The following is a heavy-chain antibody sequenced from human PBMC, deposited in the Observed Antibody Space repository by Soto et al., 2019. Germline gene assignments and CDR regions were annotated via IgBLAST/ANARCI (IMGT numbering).Heavy chain of an antibody. Sequence: PGGSLRRSCAASGFTFSSYGMNWVRQAPGKGLEWVSYISSSGSTIYYADSVKGRFTISRDNAKNSLYLQMNSLRAEDTAVYYCARGGYTRDYYDSSGYYLYGMDVWGQGTTVTVSS. CDR2: ISSSGSTI. V-gene: IGHV3-48*03. D-gene: IGHD3-22*01. CDR3: ARGGYTRDYYDSSGYYLYGMDV. J-gene: IGHJ6*02. CDR1: GFTFSSYG.